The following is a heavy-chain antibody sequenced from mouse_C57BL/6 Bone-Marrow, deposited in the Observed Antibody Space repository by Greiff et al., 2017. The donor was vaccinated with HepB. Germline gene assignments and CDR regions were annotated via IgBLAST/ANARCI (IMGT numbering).Heavy chain of an antibody. CDR3: VRWSYGRSH. CDR2: INPGSGGT. J-gene: IGHJ2*01. Sequence: QVQLQQSGAELVRPGTSVKVSCKASGYAFTNYLIEWVKQRPGQGLEWIGVINPGSGGTNYNEKFKGKATLTANKSSSTAYMQLSSLTSEDSAVYYCVRWSYGRSHGGQGTTLTVSA. D-gene: IGHD1-1*01. CDR1: GYAFTNYL. V-gene: IGHV1-54*01.